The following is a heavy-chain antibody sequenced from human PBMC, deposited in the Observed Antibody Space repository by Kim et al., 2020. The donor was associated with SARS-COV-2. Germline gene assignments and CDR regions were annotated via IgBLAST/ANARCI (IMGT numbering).Heavy chain of an antibody. J-gene: IGHJ4*02. CDR3: ARDQGGSYAYFDY. Sequence: GGSLRLSCAASGFTFSSYAMHWVRQAPGKGLEWVAVISYDGSNKYYADSVKGRFTISRDNSKNTLYLQMNSLRAEDTAVYYCARDQGGSYAYFDYWGQGTLVTVSS. CDR2: ISYDGSNK. CDR1: GFTFSSYA. V-gene: IGHV3-30-3*01. D-gene: IGHD1-26*01.